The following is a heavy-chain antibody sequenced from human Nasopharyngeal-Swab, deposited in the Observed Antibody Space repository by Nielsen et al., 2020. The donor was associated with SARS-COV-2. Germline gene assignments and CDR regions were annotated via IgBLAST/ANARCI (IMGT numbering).Heavy chain of an antibody. CDR2: ISYDGSNK. Sequence: LSLTCAASGFTFSSYAMHWVRQAPGKGLEWVAVISYDGSNKYYADSVKGRFTISRDNSKNTLYLQMNSLRAEDTAVYYCAKGPYYYYYMDVWGKGTTVTVSS. V-gene: IGHV3-30-3*01. J-gene: IGHJ6*03. CDR1: GFTFSSYA. CDR3: AKGPYYYYYMDV.